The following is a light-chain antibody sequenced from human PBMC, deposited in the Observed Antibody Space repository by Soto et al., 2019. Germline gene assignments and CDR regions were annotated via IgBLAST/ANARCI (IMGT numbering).Light chain of an antibody. CDR1: QGISNY. CDR2: GAT. Sequence: ATQMTQSPSSLSASVGDRVTISCRASQGISNYLAWYQQRPGKAPKLLIFGATTLQSGVPSRFSASGSGPDFTLTISSPQPEDFATYYCLQDYNYPWTFGQGTKVDIK. CDR3: LQDYNYPWT. V-gene: IGKV1-6*01. J-gene: IGKJ1*01.